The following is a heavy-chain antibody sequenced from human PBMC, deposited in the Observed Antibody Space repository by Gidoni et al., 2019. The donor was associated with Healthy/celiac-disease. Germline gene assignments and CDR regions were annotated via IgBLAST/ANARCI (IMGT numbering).Heavy chain of an antibody. J-gene: IGHJ6*02. CDR1: GFTVSSNS. V-gene: IGHV3-53*01. Sequence: EVQLVESGGGLIQPGGSLRLSCAASGFTVSSNSMSWVRQAPGKGLEWVSVSYSGGSTYYADSVKGRFTISRDNSKNTLYLQMNSLRAEDTAVYYCATRGHTVTMEGYYYYGMDVWGQGTTVTVSS. D-gene: IGHD4-4*01. CDR3: ATRGHTVTMEGYYYYGMDV. CDR2: SYSGGST.